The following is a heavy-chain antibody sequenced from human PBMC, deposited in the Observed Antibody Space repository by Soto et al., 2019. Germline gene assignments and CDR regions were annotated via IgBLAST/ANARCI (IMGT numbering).Heavy chain of an antibody. D-gene: IGHD1-26*01. Sequence: LRLSCAASGFTFSSYGMHWVRQAPGKGLEWVAVISYDGSNKYYADSVKGRFTISRDNSKNTLYLQMNSLRAEDTAVYYCAKNAWELLRVLVYFDYWGQGTLVTVSS. J-gene: IGHJ4*02. CDR3: AKNAWELLRVLVYFDY. V-gene: IGHV3-30*18. CDR1: GFTFSSYG. CDR2: ISYDGSNK.